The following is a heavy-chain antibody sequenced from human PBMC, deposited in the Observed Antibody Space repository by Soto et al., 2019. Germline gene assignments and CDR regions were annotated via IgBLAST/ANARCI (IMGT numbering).Heavy chain of an antibody. D-gene: IGHD2-15*01. CDR3: AKSPLGYCSGGSCYPPHYFDY. J-gene: IGHJ4*02. CDR1: GFTFSNYA. Sequence: EVHLLDSGGGLVQPGGSLRLSCAASGFTFSNYAMSWVRQAPGKGLEWVSGVGSSGDSTYYADSVKGRFTISRDNSKDTLYLQMNSLRAEDTAVYYCAKSPLGYCSGGSCYPPHYFDYWGQGTLVTVSS. CDR2: VGSSGDST. V-gene: IGHV3-23*01.